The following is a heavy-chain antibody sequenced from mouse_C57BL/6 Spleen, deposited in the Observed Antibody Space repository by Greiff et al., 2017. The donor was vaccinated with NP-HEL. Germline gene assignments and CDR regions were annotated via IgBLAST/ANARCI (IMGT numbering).Heavy chain of an antibody. J-gene: IGHJ2*01. CDR2: IDPENGDT. Sequence: VQLKESGAELVRPGASVKLSCTASGFNIKDDYMHWVKQRPEQGLEWIGWIDPENGDTEYASKFQGKATITADTSSNTAYLQLSSLTSEDTAVYYCTSGDYGSSNYWGQGTTLTVSS. CDR1: GFNIKDDY. D-gene: IGHD1-1*01. CDR3: TSGDYGSSNY. V-gene: IGHV14-4*01.